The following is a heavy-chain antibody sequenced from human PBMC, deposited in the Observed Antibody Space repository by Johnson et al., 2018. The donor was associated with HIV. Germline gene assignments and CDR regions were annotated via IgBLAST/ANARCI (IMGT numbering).Heavy chain of an antibody. J-gene: IGHJ3*02. Sequence: QVQLVESGGGVVRPGGSLRLSCAASGFTFSNYAMHWVRQAPGRGLEWVAVISYDGTDKYYADSVRGRFTISRDNSKNTLYLQMNSLRAEDTAVYDCARPPPFMGNYGSGSWWAFDIWGQGTMVTVSS. V-gene: IGHV3-30*04. CDR3: ARPPPFMGNYGSGSWWAFDI. CDR2: ISYDGTDK. CDR1: GFTFSNYA. D-gene: IGHD3-10*01.